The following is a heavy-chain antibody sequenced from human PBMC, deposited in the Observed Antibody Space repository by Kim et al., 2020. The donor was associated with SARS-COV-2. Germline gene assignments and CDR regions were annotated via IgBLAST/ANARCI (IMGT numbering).Heavy chain of an antibody. Sequence: SETLSLTCAVYGGSFSGYYWSWIRQPPGKGLEWIGEINHSGSTNYNPSLKSRVTISVDTSKNQFSLKLSSVTAADTAVYYCARGFPIRYFDWFPQGYYFDYWGHGTLVTVSP. CDR2: INHSGST. V-gene: IGHV4-34*01. D-gene: IGHD3-9*01. J-gene: IGHJ4*01. CDR3: ARGFPIRYFDWFPQGYYFDY. CDR1: GGSFSGYY.